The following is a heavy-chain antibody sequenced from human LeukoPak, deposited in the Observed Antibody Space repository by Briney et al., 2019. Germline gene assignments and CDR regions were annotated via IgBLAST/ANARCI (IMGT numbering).Heavy chain of an antibody. J-gene: IGHJ6*03. D-gene: IGHD2-2*01. V-gene: IGHV3-7*01. Sequence: PGGSLRLSCAASGFTFSSYWMSWVRQAPGKGLEWVANIKQYGSEKYYVDSVKGRFTISRDNAKNSLYLQMNSLRAEDTVVYYCVREDIVVVPAAPHPLYYMDVWGKGTTVTVSS. CDR1: GFTFSSYW. CDR3: VREDIVVVPAAPHPLYYMDV. CDR2: IKQYGSEK.